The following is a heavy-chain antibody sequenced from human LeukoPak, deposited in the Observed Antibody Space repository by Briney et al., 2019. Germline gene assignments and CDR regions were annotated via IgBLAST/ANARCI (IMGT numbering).Heavy chain of an antibody. CDR1: GDSVSSNSAA. V-gene: IGHV6-1*01. CDR2: TYYRSKWYN. Sequence: SQTLSLTCAISGDSVSSNSAAWNWIRQSPSRGLEWLGRTYYRSKWYNDYAVSVKSRITINPDTSKNQFSLQLNSVTPEDTAVYYCAREYCSSTSCQNWFDPWGQGTLVTVSS. D-gene: IGHD2-2*01. J-gene: IGHJ5*02. CDR3: AREYCSSTSCQNWFDP.